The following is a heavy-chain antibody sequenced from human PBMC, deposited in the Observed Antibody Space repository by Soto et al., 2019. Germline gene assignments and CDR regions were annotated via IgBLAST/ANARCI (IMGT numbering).Heavy chain of an antibody. Sequence: SQTLSLTCAISGGSVSSNSVACNWIRQSPSRGLERLGRTYYRSKWYNDYAVSVKSRITINPDKSKNQFSLQLNSVTPEDTDVHYCARTLAYCSSTSCYAPWFDSWGQGTLVTVSS. CDR3: ARTLAYCSSTSCYAPWFDS. D-gene: IGHD2-2*01. V-gene: IGHV6-1*01. J-gene: IGHJ5*01. CDR1: GGSVSSNSVA. CDR2: TYYRSKWYN.